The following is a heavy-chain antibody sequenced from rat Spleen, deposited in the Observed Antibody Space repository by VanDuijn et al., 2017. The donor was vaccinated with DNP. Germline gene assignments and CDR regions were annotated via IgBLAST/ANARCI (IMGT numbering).Heavy chain of an antibody. CDR3: ARPDY. CDR1: GFTFSDYN. Sequence: EVQLVESGGGLVQPGRSLKLSCAASGFTFSDYNMAWVRQAPKKGLEWVATISSSGGNTYYRDSVKGRFTISRDNTKNTLYLQMDSLRSEDTATYYCARPDYWGQGVMVTVSS. V-gene: IGHV5-7*01. CDR2: ISSSGGNT. J-gene: IGHJ2*01.